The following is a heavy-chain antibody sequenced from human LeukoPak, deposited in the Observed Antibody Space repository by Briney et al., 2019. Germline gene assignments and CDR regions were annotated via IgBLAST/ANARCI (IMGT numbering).Heavy chain of an antibody. CDR2: ISGSGGST. J-gene: IGHJ6*03. CDR3: AKVPGVGYYYYYMDV. CDR1: GFTFRDYG. V-gene: IGHV3-23*01. Sequence: GGSLRLSCAASGFTFRDYGMSWVRQAPGKGLEWVSAISGSGGSTYYADSVKGRFTISRDNSKNTLYLQMNSLRAEDTAVYYCAKVPGVGYYYYYMDVWGKGTTVTISS. D-gene: IGHD2-2*01.